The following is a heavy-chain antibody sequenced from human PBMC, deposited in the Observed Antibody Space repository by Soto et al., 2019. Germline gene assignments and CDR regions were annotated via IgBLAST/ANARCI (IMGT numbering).Heavy chain of an antibody. CDR3: AKDLGYSYGTDYYYYYYGMDV. CDR1: GFTFDDYA. Sequence: GGSLRLSCAASGFTFDDYAMHWVRQAPGKGLEWVSGISWNSGSIGYADSVKGRFTISRDNAKNSLYLQMNSLRAEDTALYYCAKDLGYSYGTDYYYYYYGMDVWGQGTTVTVSS. CDR2: ISWNSGSI. J-gene: IGHJ6*02. V-gene: IGHV3-9*01. D-gene: IGHD5-18*01.